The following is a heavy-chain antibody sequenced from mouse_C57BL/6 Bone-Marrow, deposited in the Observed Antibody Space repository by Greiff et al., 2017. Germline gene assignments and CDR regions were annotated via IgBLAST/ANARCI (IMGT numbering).Heavy chain of an antibody. CDR1: GFTFSDYG. Sequence: EVQLQESGGGLVKPGGSLKLSCAASGFTFSDYGMHWVRQAPEKGLEWVAYISSGSSTIYYADTVKGRFTISRDNAKNTLCLQMTSLRSEDTAMYYCARPGSYAMDYWGQGTSVTVSS. V-gene: IGHV5-17*01. CDR3: ARPGSYAMDY. J-gene: IGHJ4*01. CDR2: ISSGSSTI.